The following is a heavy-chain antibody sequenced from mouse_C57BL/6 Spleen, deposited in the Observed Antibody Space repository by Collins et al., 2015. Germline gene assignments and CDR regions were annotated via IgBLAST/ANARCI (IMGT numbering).Heavy chain of an antibody. J-gene: IGHJ1*03. CDR1: GYTFTTYG. V-gene: IGHV9-3*01. D-gene: IGHD1-1*01. Sequence: QIQLVQSGPELKKPGETVKISCKASGYTFTTYGMSWVKQAPGKGLKWMGWINTYSGVPTYADDFKGRFAFSLETSASTAYLQINNLKNEDTATYFCARNYGSSYNWYFDVWGTGTTVTVSS. CDR2: INTYSGVP. CDR3: ARNYGSSYNWYFDV.